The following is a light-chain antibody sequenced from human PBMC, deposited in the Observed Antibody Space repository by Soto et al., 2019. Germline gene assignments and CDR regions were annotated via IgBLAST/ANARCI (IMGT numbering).Light chain of an antibody. Sequence: QSALTQPASVSGSPGQSITISCTGTSSDVGGYNYVSWYQQHPGKAPKLMIYEVSNRPSGVSNRFSGSKSGNTASMTISGLQAEDEADYYCSSYTSSSSWVFGGWTQRTVL. CDR1: SSDVGGYNY. J-gene: IGLJ3*02. V-gene: IGLV2-14*01. CDR2: EVS. CDR3: SSYTSSSSWV.